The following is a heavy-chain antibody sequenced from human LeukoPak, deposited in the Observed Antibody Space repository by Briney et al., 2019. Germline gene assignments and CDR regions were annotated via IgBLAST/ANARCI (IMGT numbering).Heavy chain of an antibody. CDR3: ARDRSLYYDSSGYYVY. CDR1: GFTFSSYS. J-gene: IGHJ4*02. D-gene: IGHD3-22*01. V-gene: IGHV3-48*01. Sequence: GGSLRLSCAASGFTFSSYSMNWVRQAPGKGLEWVSYISSSSSTIYYADSVKGRFTISRDNAKNSLYLQMNSLRSEDTAVYYCARDRSLYYDSSGYYVYWGQGTLVTVSS. CDR2: ISSSSSTI.